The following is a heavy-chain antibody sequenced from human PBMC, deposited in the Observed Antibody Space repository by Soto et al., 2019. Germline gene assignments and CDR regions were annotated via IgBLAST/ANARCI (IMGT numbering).Heavy chain of an antibody. J-gene: IGHJ6*02. CDR3: ARPPGYCSGGSCRMDV. Sequence: QVQLVQSGAEVKKPGSSVKVSCKASGGTFSSYAISWVRQAPGQGLEWMGGIIPIFGTANYAQKFQGRVTITADESTSTDYMELSSLRSEDTAVYYCARPPGYCSGGSCRMDVWGQGSTVTVSS. CDR1: GGTFSSYA. D-gene: IGHD2-15*01. CDR2: IIPIFGTA. V-gene: IGHV1-69*01.